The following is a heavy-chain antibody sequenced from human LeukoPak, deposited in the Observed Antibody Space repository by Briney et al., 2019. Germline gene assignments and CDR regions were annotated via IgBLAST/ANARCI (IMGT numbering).Heavy chain of an antibody. CDR3: AKGPKTADPLEEYFQH. Sequence: NPGGSLRLSCAASGFTFSTYAMSWVRQAPGKGLEWVSLISGRGDGTYYAESVKGRFTISRDNSKNTVYLHMNSLRDDDAAIYYCAKGPKTADPLEEYFQHWGQGSLVTVSS. CDR1: GFTFSTYA. D-gene: IGHD1-1*01. CDR2: ISGRGDGT. J-gene: IGHJ1*01. V-gene: IGHV3-23*01.